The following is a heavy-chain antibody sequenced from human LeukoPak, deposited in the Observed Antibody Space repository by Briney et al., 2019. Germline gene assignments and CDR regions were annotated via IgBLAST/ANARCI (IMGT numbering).Heavy chain of an antibody. D-gene: IGHD2-2*02. J-gene: IGHJ4*02. Sequence: PSETLSLTCAVYGGSFSGYYWSWIRQPPGKGLEWIGEINHSGSTNYNPSLKSRVTISVDTSKNQFSLKLSSVTAADTAVYYCARGEPAAIRTPLDYWGQGTLVTVSS. V-gene: IGHV4-34*01. CDR1: GGSFSGYY. CDR3: ARGEPAAIRTPLDY. CDR2: INHSGST.